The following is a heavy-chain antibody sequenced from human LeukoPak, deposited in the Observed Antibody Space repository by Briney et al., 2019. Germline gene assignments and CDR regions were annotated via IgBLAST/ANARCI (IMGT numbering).Heavy chain of an antibody. J-gene: IGHJ6*02. Sequence: PGGSLRLSCAASGFTFSTYCMNWVRQAPGKGLEWVANIKEDGSEKYYADSVKGRFTISRDNSKNTLYLQMNSLRAEDTAVYYCARDVNSSGWYYYYGMDVWGQGTTVTVSS. CDR2: IKEDGSEK. CDR3: ARDVNSSGWYYYYGMDV. D-gene: IGHD6-19*01. CDR1: GFTFSTYC. V-gene: IGHV3-7*01.